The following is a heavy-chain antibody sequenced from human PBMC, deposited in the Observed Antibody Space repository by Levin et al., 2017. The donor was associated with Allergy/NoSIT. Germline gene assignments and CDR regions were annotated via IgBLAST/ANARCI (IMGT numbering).Heavy chain of an antibody. CDR2: FTSGSQII. J-gene: IGHJ4*02. CDR3: VRGGDYFDY. CDR1: GFTFSAYT. Sequence: GGSLRLSCAASGFTFSAYTMNWVRQAPGKGLEWISFFTSGSQIISYADSVKGRFTISRDDAKNSLYLQMNSLRDEDTAVYYCVRGGDYFDYWGQGTLVTVSS. V-gene: IGHV3-48*02. D-gene: IGHD3-10*01.